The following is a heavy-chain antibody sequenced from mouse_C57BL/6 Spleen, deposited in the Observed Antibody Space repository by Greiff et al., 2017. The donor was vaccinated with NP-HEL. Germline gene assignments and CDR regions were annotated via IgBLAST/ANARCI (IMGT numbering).Heavy chain of an antibody. D-gene: IGHD1-1*01. J-gene: IGHJ4*01. CDR3: ARGNYYGSSIYYYAMDY. Sequence: VQLQQSGPELVKPGASVKISCKASGYAFSSSWMNWVKQRPGKGLEWIGRIYPGDGDTNYNGKFKGKATLTADKSSSPAYMQLSSLTSEDSAVYFCARGNYYGSSIYYYAMDYWGQGTSVTVSS. V-gene: IGHV1-82*01. CDR2: IYPGDGDT. CDR1: GYAFSSSW.